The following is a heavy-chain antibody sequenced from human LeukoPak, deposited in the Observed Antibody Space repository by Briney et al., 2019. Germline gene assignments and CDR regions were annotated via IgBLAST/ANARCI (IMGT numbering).Heavy chain of an antibody. D-gene: IGHD3-3*01. J-gene: IGHJ4*02. CDR3: ARRGITIFGPDY. CDR2: INHSGST. V-gene: IGHV4-34*01. CDR1: GGSFSGYY. Sequence: SETLSLTCAVYGGSFSGYYWSWIRQPPGKGLEWIAEINHSGSTNYNPSLKSRVTISVDTSKNQFSLKLSSVTAADTAVYYCARRGITIFGPDYWGQGTLVTVSS.